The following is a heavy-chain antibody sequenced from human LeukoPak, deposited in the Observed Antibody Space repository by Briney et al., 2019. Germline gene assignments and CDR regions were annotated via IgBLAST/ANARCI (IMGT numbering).Heavy chain of an antibody. V-gene: IGHV1-2*02. CDR1: GYTFTGYY. J-gene: IGHJ4*02. CDR2: INPNSGGT. D-gene: IGHD3-10*01. CDR3: ARGPLLWFGELLSMSDFDY. Sequence: ASVKVSCKASGYTFTGYYMHWVRQAPGQGLEWMGWINPNSGGTNYAQKFQGRVTMTRDTSISTAYMELSRLRSDDTAVYYCARGPLLWFGELLSMSDFDYWGQGTLATVSS.